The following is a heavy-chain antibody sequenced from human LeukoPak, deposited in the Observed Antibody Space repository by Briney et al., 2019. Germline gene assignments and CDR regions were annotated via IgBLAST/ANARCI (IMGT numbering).Heavy chain of an antibody. J-gene: IGHJ6*03. V-gene: IGHV4-39*01. D-gene: IGHD3-22*01. CDR1: RGSISSSSYY. CDR3: ARTYYYDSSGYYYYYYYMDV. CDR2: IYYSGST. Sequence: PSETLSLTCTVSRGSISSSSYYWGWIRQPPGKGLKWIGSIYYSGSTSYNPSLKSRVTISVDTSKNQFSLKLRSVTAADTAVYYCARTYYYDSSGYYYYYYYMDVWGKGTTVTVSS.